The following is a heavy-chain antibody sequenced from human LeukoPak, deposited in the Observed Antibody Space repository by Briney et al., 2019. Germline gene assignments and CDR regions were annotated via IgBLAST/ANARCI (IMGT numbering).Heavy chain of an antibody. J-gene: IGHJ2*01. CDR1: GFTFSSYA. D-gene: IGHD3-16*01. V-gene: IGHV3-23*01. CDR2: ISGSGGST. Sequence: GGSLRLSCAASGFTFSSYAMTWVRQAPGKGLEWVSAISGSGGSTSYADSVKGRCTISRDISKNTIYLQMNSLRADDTAVYYCVSYEQKLSDWYFDLWGRGTLVTVSS. CDR3: VSYEQKLSDWYFDL.